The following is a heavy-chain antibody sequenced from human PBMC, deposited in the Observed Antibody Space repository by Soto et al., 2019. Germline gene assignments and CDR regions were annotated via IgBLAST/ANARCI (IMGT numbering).Heavy chain of an antibody. CDR1: GFTFNDHY. D-gene: IGHD3-10*01. CDR2: ISSDSIYT. CDR3: ARDSTGSGLDYGMDV. V-gene: IGHV3-11*06. Sequence: QVQLVESGGGLVKPGGSLRLSCAASGFTFNDHYMTWIRQAPGKGLEWVSFISSDSIYTNSADSVKGRFTISRDNAKNSLSLQMSSLRVEDTAVYYCARDSTGSGLDYGMDVWGQGTTVAVSS. J-gene: IGHJ6*02.